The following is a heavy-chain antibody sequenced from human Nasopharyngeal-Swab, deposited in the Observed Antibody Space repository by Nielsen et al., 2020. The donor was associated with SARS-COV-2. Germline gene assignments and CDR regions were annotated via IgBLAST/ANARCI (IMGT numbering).Heavy chain of an antibody. J-gene: IGHJ4*02. CDR1: GYTFTSNV. D-gene: IGHD1-1*01. CDR3: ARENQEYANIWIDY. CDR2: ISTKTGAP. V-gene: IGHV7-4-1*02. Sequence: ASVKVSCKAPGYTFTSNVLNWVRQAPGQGPEYIGWISTKTGAPTYAQAFTGRFVISLDTSVSTTYLQISSLKADDTAVYYCARENQEYANIWIDYWGQGTQVTVSS.